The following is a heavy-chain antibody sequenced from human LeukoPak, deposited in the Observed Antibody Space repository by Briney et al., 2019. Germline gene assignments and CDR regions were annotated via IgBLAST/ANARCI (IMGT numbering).Heavy chain of an antibody. CDR1: GFTVSSNY. D-gene: IGHD5-12*01. CDR2: IYSGGST. J-gene: IGHJ4*02. Sequence: GGSLRLSCAASGFTVSSNYMSWVRQAPGKGLEWVSVIYSGGSTYYADSVKGRFTNSRDNSKNTLYLQMNSLRAEDTAVYYCARGRYSGYDFGYWGQGTLVTVSS. CDR3: ARGRYSGYDFGY. V-gene: IGHV3-53*01.